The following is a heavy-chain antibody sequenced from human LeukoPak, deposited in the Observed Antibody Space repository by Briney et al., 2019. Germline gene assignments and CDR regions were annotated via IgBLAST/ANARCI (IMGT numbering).Heavy chain of an antibody. CDR3: ARDSDYWFDY. CDR1: GFTVSSNY. Sequence: PGGSLRLSRAASGFTVSSNYMSWVRQAPGKGLEWVSVIYSGGSTYYADSVKGRFTISRDNSKNTLYLQMNSLRAEDTAVYYCARDSDYWFDYWGQGTLVTVSS. V-gene: IGHV3-66*01. CDR2: IYSGGST. J-gene: IGHJ4*02. D-gene: IGHD4-17*01.